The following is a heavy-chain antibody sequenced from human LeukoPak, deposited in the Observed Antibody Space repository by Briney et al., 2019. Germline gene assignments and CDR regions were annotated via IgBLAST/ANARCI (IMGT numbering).Heavy chain of an antibody. V-gene: IGHV1-46*01. CDR3: ARGDAQEVTLDY. CDR2: LNPAGGST. Sequence: ASVKVSCKASGYTFTSYYYIHWVRQAPGQGLEWMGILNPAGGSTSYAQKFQGRVTVTRDTSTSTVYMELSSLSSEATAVYYCARGDAQEVTLDYWGEGTLVTVSS. CDR1: GYTFTSYY. D-gene: IGHD2-21*02. J-gene: IGHJ4*02.